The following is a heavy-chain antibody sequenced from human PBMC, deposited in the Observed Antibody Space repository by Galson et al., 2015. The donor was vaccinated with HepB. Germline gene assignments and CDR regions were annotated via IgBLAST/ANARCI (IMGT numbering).Heavy chain of an antibody. Sequence: PALVKPTQTLTLTCTFSGFSLSTSGVAVGWIRQPPGKALEWLALIYWNDDKRYSPSLKSRVTITKDTSRNQVVLTMTNMDPVDTGTYYCAHSRKLGMNFGLWGQGTLVTVSP. CDR3: AHSRKLGMNFGL. CDR1: GFSLSTSGVA. J-gene: IGHJ4*02. V-gene: IGHV2-5*01. D-gene: IGHD3-16*01. CDR2: IYWNDDK.